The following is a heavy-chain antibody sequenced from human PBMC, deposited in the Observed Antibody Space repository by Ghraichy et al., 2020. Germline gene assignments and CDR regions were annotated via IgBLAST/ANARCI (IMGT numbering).Heavy chain of an antibody. CDR3: ARDIAGYSSSWSDY. V-gene: IGHV1-2*02. CDR1: GYTFTGYY. D-gene: IGHD6-13*01. CDR2: INPNSGGT. J-gene: IGHJ4*02. Sequence: ASVKVSCKASGYTFTGYYMHWVRQAPGQGLEWMGWINPNSGGTNYAQKFQGRVTMTRDTSISTAYMELSRLRSDDTAVYYCARDIAGYSSSWSDYWGQGTLVTVSS.